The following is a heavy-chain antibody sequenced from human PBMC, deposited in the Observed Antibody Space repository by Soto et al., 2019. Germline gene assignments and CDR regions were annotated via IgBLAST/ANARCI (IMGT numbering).Heavy chain of an antibody. J-gene: IGHJ4*02. CDR1: GGSISSSSYY. CDR3: ARPAFDSSGYPYYFDY. V-gene: IGHV4-39*01. CDR2: IYYSGST. Sequence: SETLSLTCTVSGGSISSSSYYWGWIRQPPGKGLEWIGSIYYSGSTYYNPSLKSRVTISVDTSKNQFSLKLSSVTAADTAVYYCARPAFDSSGYPYYFDYWGQGTLVTVSS. D-gene: IGHD3-22*01.